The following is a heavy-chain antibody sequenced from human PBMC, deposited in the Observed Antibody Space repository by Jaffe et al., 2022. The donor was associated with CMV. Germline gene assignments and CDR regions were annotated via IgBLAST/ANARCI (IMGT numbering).Heavy chain of an antibody. CDR2: ISSSSSYI. J-gene: IGHJ2*01. CDR3: ARVPLRKDCGGDCYIYWYFDL. Sequence: EVQLVESGGGLVKPGGSLRLSCAASGFTFSSYSMNWVRQAPGKGLEWVSSISSSSSYIYYADSVKGRFTISRDNAKNSLYLQMNSLRAEDTAVYYCARVPLRKDCGGDCYIYWYFDLWGRGTLVTVSS. D-gene: IGHD2-21*02. V-gene: IGHV3-21*01. CDR1: GFTFSSYS.